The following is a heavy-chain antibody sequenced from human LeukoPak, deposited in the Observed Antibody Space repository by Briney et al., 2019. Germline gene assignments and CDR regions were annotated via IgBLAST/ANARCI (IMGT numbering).Heavy chain of an antibody. J-gene: IGHJ3*02. D-gene: IGHD2-2*01. CDR2: IIPIFGTA. Sequence: SVKVSCKASGGTFSSYAISWVRQAPGQGLEWMGGIIPIFGTANYAQKFQGRVTITADESTSTAYMELSSLRSEDTAVYYCARNCGSTSCHAAGDAFDIWGQGTMVTVSS. V-gene: IGHV1-69*13. CDR3: ARNCGSTSCHAAGDAFDI. CDR1: GGTFSSYA.